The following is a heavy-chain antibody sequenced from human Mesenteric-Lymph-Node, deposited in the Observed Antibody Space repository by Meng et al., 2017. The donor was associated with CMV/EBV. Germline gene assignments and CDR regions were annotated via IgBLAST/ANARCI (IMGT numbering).Heavy chain of an antibody. J-gene: IGHJ4*02. D-gene: IGHD5-18*01. Sequence: LPCAVYGGSFSGYYWSWIRQPPGKGLEWIGEINHSGSTNYNPSLKSRVTISVDTSKNQFSLKLSSVTAADTAVYYCARRSYGLRAGDYWGQGTLVTVSS. CDR1: GGSFSGYY. CDR2: INHSGST. V-gene: IGHV4-34*01. CDR3: ARRSYGLRAGDY.